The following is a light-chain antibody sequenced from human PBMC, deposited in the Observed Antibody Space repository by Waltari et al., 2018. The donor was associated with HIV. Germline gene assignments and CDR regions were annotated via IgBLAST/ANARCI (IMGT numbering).Light chain of an antibody. CDR1: QSRRSW. CDR2: KAS. J-gene: IGKJ4*01. CDR3: QQYTTFPLT. V-gene: IGKV1-5*03. Sequence: DIQMTQSPSTLAASVGDRLTLACRASQSRRSWLAWYQPKPGKAARLLIYKASSLENGVPSRSSGICSVTDFSLTISDVQPEDLATNCCQQYTTFPLTFGLGTNLVLK.